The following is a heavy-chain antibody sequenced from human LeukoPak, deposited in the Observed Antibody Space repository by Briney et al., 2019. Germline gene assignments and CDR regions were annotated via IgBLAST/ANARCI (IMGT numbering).Heavy chain of an antibody. CDR2: ISSSGSTI. J-gene: IGHJ4*02. D-gene: IGHD3-22*01. Sequence: GGSLRLSCAASGFTFSSYEMNWVRQAPEKGLEWISYISSSGSTIYYVDSVKGRFTISRDNAKNSLYLQMNSLRAEDTAVYYCARAHYYDSSAFDYWGQGTLVTVSS. CDR3: ARAHYYDSSAFDY. V-gene: IGHV3-48*03. CDR1: GFTFSSYE.